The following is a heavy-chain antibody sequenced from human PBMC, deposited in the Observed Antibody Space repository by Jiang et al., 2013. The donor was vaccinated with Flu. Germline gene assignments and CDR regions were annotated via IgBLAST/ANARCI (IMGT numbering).Heavy chain of an antibody. D-gene: IGHD6-19*01. Sequence: KFQGRVTMTRDTSISTAYMELSRLRSDDTAVYYCARDRSYSSGCLGYWGQGTLVTVSS. V-gene: IGHV1-2*02. CDR3: ARDRSYSSGCLGY. J-gene: IGHJ4*02.